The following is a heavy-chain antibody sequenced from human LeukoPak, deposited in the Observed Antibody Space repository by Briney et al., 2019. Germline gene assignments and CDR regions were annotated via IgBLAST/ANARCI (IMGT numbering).Heavy chain of an antibody. V-gene: IGHV6-1*01. CDR2: TYYRSKWYN. J-gene: IGHJ5*02. CDR1: GDSVSSNSAA. Sequence: SQTLPLTCAISGDSVSSNSAAWNWIRQSPSRGLEWLVRTYYRSKWYNDYAVSVKSRITINPDTSKNQFSLQLNSVTPEDTAVYYCARVPHFDWLEGGWFDPWGQGTLVTVSS. CDR3: ARVPHFDWLEGGWFDP. D-gene: IGHD3-9*01.